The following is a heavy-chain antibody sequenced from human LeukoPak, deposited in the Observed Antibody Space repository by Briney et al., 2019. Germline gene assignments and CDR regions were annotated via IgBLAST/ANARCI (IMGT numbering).Heavy chain of an antibody. CDR3: ARDHNDGYNFY. Sequence: GGSLRLSCAASGFTFSSYWMSWVRQAPGKGLEWVANIKEDGSATYYADSVKGRFIISRDNAKNSLYLQMNSLRVEDTAVYFCARDHNDGYNFYWGQGAVVTVSS. D-gene: IGHD3-22*01. CDR2: IKEDGSAT. J-gene: IGHJ4*02. CDR1: GFTFSSYW. V-gene: IGHV3-7*01.